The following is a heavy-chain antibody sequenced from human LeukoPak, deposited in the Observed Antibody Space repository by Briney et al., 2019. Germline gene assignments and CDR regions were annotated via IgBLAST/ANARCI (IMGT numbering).Heavy chain of an antibody. Sequence: PGGSLRLSCAASGFTFSSHGMHWVRQAPGKGLEWVAVIWYDASNKYYADSVKGRFTVSRDNSKNTLYLQMNSLRAEDTAMYYCARNLRKYGSNSEYFDYWGQETVVTVSS. CDR1: GFTFSSHG. CDR3: ARNLRKYGSNSEYFDY. J-gene: IGHJ4*02. CDR2: IWYDASNK. V-gene: IGHV3-33*01. D-gene: IGHD4-23*01.